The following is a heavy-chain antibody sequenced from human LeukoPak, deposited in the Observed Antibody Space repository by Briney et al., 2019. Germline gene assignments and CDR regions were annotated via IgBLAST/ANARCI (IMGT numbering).Heavy chain of an antibody. Sequence: PGGSLRLSCAASGFTFSSYSMNWVRQAPGKGLEWVSSISSSSSYIYYADSVKGRFTISRDNSKNTLYLQMNSLRAEDTAVYYCAKDKAPEQQLARFDYWGQGTLVTASS. V-gene: IGHV3-21*01. CDR3: AKDKAPEQQLARFDY. D-gene: IGHD6-13*01. J-gene: IGHJ4*02. CDR2: ISSSSSYI. CDR1: GFTFSSYS.